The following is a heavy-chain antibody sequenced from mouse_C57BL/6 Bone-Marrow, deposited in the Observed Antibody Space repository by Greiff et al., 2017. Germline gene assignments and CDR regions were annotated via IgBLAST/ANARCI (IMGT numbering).Heavy chain of an antibody. CDR1: GYTFTSYG. J-gene: IGHJ4*01. D-gene: IGHD4-1*01. CDR2: IYPRSGNT. CDR3: AREVGTFYYAMDY. V-gene: IGHV1-81*01. Sequence: VKLVESGAELARPGASVKLSCKASGYTFTSYGISWVKQRTGQGLEWIGEIYPRSGNTYYNEKFKGKATLTADKSSSTAYMELRSLTSEDSAVYFCAREVGTFYYAMDYWGQGTSVTVSS.